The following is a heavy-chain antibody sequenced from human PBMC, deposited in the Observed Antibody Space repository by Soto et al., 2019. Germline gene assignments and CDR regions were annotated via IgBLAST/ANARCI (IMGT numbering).Heavy chain of an antibody. CDR2: ISPSGTT. CDR1: SGSLSGYY. V-gene: IGHV4-34*01. D-gene: IGHD6-6*01. CDR3: ARAPKVSGSAQTRPDF. J-gene: IGHJ4*02. Sequence: QVQLHQWGAGLLKPSETLSLACSLYSGSLSGYYWSWIRQPPGKGLEWIGEISPSGTTNYSPSLKSLVSISVDTSKNQFSLNLTSLTAADTAVYYCARAPKVSGSAQTRPDFWGQGSLVTVSS.